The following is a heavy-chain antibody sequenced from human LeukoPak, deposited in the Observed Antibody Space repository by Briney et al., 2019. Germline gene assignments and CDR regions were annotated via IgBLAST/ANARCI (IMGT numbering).Heavy chain of an antibody. CDR1: GGSISSYY. D-gene: IGHD6-13*01. V-gene: IGHV4-59*08. CDR2: IYYSGTT. Sequence: SETLSLTCTVSGGSISSYYWSWIRQPPGKGLEWIGYIYYSGTTNYNPSLKSRVTISVDTSKNQFSLKLNSVTAADTAVYYCAGHGITAVGYNWFDPWGQETLVTVSS. J-gene: IGHJ5*02. CDR3: AGHGITAVGYNWFDP.